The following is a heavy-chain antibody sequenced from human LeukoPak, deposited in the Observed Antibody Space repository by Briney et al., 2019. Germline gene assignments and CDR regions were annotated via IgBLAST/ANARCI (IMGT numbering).Heavy chain of an antibody. CDR1: GYDFTGHY. V-gene: IGHV1-2*02. D-gene: IGHD2-2*03. CDR3: ARKSLVYGLDV. Sequence: ASVKVSCKASGYDFTGHYVHWVRQAPGQGLEWMGWIDPRSGGTIYTQKFQGRVTMTRDTAISTAYMELRRLKSDDTAVYYWARKSLVYGLDVWGNGTAVAVSA. J-gene: IGHJ6*04. CDR2: IDPRSGGT.